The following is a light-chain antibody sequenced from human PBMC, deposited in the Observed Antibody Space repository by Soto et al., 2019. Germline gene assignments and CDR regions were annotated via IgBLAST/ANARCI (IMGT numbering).Light chain of an antibody. V-gene: IGLV2-14*01. Sequence: QSALTQPASVSGSPGQSITNSCTGTSSDLGGYNYVSWYQQHPGKAPKLMIYEVSNRPSGVSNRFSGSKSGNTASLTISGLQAEDEADYYCSSYTTSSTLYVVFGGGTKLTVL. J-gene: IGLJ2*01. CDR2: EVS. CDR3: SSYTTSSTLYVV. CDR1: SSDLGGYNY.